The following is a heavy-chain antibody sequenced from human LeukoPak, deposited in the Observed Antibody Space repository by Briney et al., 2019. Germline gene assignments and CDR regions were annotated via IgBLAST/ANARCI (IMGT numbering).Heavy chain of an antibody. V-gene: IGHV4-34*01. J-gene: IGHJ3*02. CDR1: GGSFSGYY. CDR3: ARVDYLDAFDI. D-gene: IGHD3-16*01. Sequence: SETLSLTCAVYGGSFSGYYWSWIRQPPGKGLEWIWEINHSGSTNYNPSLKSRVTISVDTSKNQFSLKLSSVTGADTAVYYCARVDYLDAFDIWGQGTMVTVSS. CDR2: INHSGST.